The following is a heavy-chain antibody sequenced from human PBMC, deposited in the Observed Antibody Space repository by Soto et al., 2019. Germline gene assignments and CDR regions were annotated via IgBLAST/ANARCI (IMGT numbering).Heavy chain of an antibody. V-gene: IGHV1-69*13. CDR3: ARSQGGSSSLDIYYYYYCMDF. Sequence: GASVKVSCKAPGGTFSTYAISWVRQAPGQGLEWMGGVIPIFGTPKYAQKFQGRVTITADESTSTGYMELRSLRSEDTAVYYCARSQGGSSSLDIYYYYYCMDFWGQGTTVTVSS. D-gene: IGHD2-15*01. J-gene: IGHJ6*02. CDR2: VIPIFGTP. CDR1: GGTFSTYA.